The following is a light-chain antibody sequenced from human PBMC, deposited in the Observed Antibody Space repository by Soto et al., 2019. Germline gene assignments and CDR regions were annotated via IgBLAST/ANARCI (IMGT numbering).Light chain of an antibody. CDR3: SSYAGSNNLL. Sequence: QSALTQPPSASGSPGQSVTISCTGTSSDVGGYNYVSWYQQHPGKAPKLIIYEVSKRPSGVPDRFSGSKSGNTASLTVSGLQAEEEAEFYCSSYAGSNNLLFGGGTKLTVL. CDR2: EVS. J-gene: IGLJ2*01. V-gene: IGLV2-8*01. CDR1: SSDVGGYNY.